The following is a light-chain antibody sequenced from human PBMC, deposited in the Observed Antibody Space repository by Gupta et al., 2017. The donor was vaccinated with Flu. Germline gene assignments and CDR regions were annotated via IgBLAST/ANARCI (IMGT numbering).Light chain of an antibody. CDR2: DVT. Sequence: QSALTQPRSVSGSPGQSVPISCTGTSSDVGGYNYVSWYQQHPGKAPKVMIYDVTKRPSGVPDRFSGSKSGNTASLTISGLQAEDESDYYCCSYAGSYTWVFGGGTKLAVL. CDR1: SSDVGGYNY. CDR3: CSYAGSYTWV. J-gene: IGLJ3*02. V-gene: IGLV2-11*01.